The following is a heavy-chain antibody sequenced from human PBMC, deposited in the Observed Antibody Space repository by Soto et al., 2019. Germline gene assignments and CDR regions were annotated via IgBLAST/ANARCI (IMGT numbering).Heavy chain of an antibody. V-gene: IGHV4-61*01. CDR2: IYYSGST. J-gene: IGHJ4*02. CDR1: GGSVSSVSYY. CDR3: ARSLDY. Sequence: QVQLQESGPGLVKPSETLSLTCTVSGGSVSSVSYYWSWIRQPPGKGLEWIGNIYYSGSTNYNPSLKSRVIISVDTSKNQFSLKLSSVTAADSAVYYCARSLDYWGQGTLVTVAS.